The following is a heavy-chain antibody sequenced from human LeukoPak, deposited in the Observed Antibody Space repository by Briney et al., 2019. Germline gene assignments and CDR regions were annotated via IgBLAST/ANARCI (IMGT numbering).Heavy chain of an antibody. CDR3: ARHLGGSGSHDAFDI. Sequence: SETLSLTCAVYGGSFSGYYWSWIRQPPGKGLEWIGEINHSGSTNYNPSLKSRVTISLDTSKNQFSLKLSSVTAADTAVYYCARHLGGSGSHDAFDIWGQGTMVTVSS. CDR1: GGSFSGYY. J-gene: IGHJ3*02. CDR2: INHSGST. V-gene: IGHV4-34*01. D-gene: IGHD3-10*01.